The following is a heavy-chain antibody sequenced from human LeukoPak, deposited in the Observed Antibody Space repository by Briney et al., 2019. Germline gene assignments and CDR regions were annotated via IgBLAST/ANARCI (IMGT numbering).Heavy chain of an antibody. V-gene: IGHV3-21*01. D-gene: IGHD2-15*01. CDR1: GFTFSSYS. J-gene: IGHJ3*02. CDR2: ISSSSSYI. CDR3: ARDPGYCSGGSCYFEHI. Sequence: PGGSLRLSCAASGFTFSSYSMNWVREAPGEGLEWGSSISSSSSYIYYADSVKGRFTISRDNAKNTLYLQMNSLRAEDAAVYYCARDPGYCSGGSCYFEHIWGQGTMVTVSS.